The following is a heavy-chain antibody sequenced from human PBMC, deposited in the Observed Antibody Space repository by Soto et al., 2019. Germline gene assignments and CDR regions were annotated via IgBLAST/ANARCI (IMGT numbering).Heavy chain of an antibody. Sequence: ASVKVSCKASGYTFTSYAMHWVRQAPGQGLEWMGWINAGNGDTKYAQKFQGRATMTRDTSAGTLYMELSSLRSEDTAVYYCARGGDIVVVTAPLDLWGQGTLVTVSS. D-gene: IGHD2-21*02. J-gene: IGHJ5*02. CDR2: INAGNGDT. CDR1: GYTFTSYA. CDR3: ARGGDIVVVTAPLDL. V-gene: IGHV1-3*01.